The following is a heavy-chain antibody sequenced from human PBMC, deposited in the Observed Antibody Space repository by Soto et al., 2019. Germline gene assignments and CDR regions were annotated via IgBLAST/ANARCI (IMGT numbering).Heavy chain of an antibody. CDR3: ALGPDVEAAKWFDP. Sequence: DAVQVSCKFSGYTLTELSTQWVRQAPGKGLEWMGGLDPEVGEIVYAQKFQGRVTMTEDTSLDTAYMELSSLRSDDTAVYYRALGPDVEAAKWFDPWGKGTLVTVS. CDR1: GYTLTELS. J-gene: IGHJ5*02. V-gene: IGHV1-24*01. D-gene: IGHD6-13*01. CDR2: LDPEVGEI.